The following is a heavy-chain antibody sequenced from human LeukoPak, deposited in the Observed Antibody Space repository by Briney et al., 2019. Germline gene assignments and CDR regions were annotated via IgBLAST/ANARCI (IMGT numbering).Heavy chain of an antibody. V-gene: IGHV4-39*07. Sequence: PSETLSLTCRVSGVSISSGSNYWGWIRQPPGKTLEWIGSICSSGSTYYNSSLKSRVIILIDTAKKHFSLNLSSVTAADTAVYYCARSDGYGLVGIWGQGTMVTVSS. J-gene: IGHJ3*02. CDR3: ARSDGYGLVGI. CDR1: GVSISSGSNY. CDR2: ICSSGST. D-gene: IGHD3-10*01.